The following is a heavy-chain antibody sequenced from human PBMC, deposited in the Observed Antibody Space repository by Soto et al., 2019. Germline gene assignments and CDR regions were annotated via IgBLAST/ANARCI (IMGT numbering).Heavy chain of an antibody. CDR2: ISYDGSNK. V-gene: IGHV3-30*18. CDR3: AKMSRRDGYKYYFDY. CDR1: GFTFSSYG. D-gene: IGHD5-12*01. Sequence: GGSLRLSCAASGFTFSSYGMHWVRQAPGKGLEWVAVISYDGSNKYYADSVKGRFTISRDNSKNTLYLQMNSPRAEDTAVYYCAKMSRRDGYKYYFDYWGQGTLVTVSS. J-gene: IGHJ4*02.